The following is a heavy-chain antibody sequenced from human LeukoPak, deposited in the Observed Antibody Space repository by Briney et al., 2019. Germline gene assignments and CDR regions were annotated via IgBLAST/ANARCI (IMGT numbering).Heavy chain of an antibody. CDR1: GYIFTTYW. V-gene: IGHV5-51*01. CDR2: IYPGDSDT. Sequence: GESLKISCKGSGYIFTTYWIGWVRQMPGKGLEWMGIIYPGDSDTRYSPSFQGQVTISADKSITTAYLQWSSLKASDTAMYYCARTRGGYSLKGAFDIWGQGTMVTVSS. J-gene: IGHJ3*02. D-gene: IGHD5-18*01. CDR3: ARTRGGYSLKGAFDI.